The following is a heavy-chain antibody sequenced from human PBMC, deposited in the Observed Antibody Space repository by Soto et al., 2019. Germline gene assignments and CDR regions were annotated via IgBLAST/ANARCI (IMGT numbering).Heavy chain of an antibody. Sequence: QVQLVQSGAEVKKPGASVKVSCKTSGYPFTSYGINWVRQAPGQGPEWMGWISAYNGKTSYTQKFQGRVTMTTDTSPSTAHMELRSLRSDDTALYDCARDRLIAVTGLLHYWGQGTLLTVSS. CDR2: ISAYNGKT. D-gene: IGHD6-19*01. J-gene: IGHJ4*02. CDR3: ARDRLIAVTGLLHY. CDR1: GYPFTSYG. V-gene: IGHV1-18*01.